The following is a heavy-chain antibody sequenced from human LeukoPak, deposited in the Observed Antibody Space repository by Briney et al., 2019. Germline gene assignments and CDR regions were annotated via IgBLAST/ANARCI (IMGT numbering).Heavy chain of an antibody. J-gene: IGHJ3*02. CDR1: GYTLTELS. CDR2: FDPEDGET. D-gene: IGHD3-16*02. Sequence: ASVKVSCKVSGYTLTELSMHWVRQAPGKGLEWMGGFDPEDGETIYAQRFQGRVTMTEDTSTDAAYMELSSLRSEDTAVYYCATINPLFGGVIVDDAFDIWGQGTMVTVSS. V-gene: IGHV1-24*01. CDR3: ATINPLFGGVIVDDAFDI.